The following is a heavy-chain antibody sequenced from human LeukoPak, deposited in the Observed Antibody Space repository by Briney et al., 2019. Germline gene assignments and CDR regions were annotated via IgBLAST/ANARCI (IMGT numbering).Heavy chain of an antibody. CDR2: ISSSSSTI. D-gene: IGHD2-21*02. Sequence: GGSLRLSCAASGFTFSSYSMNWVRQAPGKGLEWVSYISSSSSTICYADSVKGRFTISRDSAKNSLYLQMNSLRAEDTAVCYCARENTRGDPDAFDIWGQGTMVTVSS. CDR3: ARENTRGDPDAFDI. J-gene: IGHJ3*02. CDR1: GFTFSSYS. V-gene: IGHV3-48*01.